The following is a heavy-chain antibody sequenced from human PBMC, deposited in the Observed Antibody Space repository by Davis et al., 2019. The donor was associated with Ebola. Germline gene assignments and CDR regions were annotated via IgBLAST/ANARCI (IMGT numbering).Heavy chain of an antibody. J-gene: IGHJ4*02. Sequence: SVKVSCKASGFTFTSSAVQWVRQARGQRLEWIGWIVVGSGNTNYAQKFQGRVTITADESTSTAYMELSSLRSEDTAVYYCAREEGGSSGWYRGAAFDYWGQGTLVTVSS. CDR3: AREEGGSSGWYRGAAFDY. V-gene: IGHV1-58*01. CDR2: IVVGSGNT. D-gene: IGHD6-19*01. CDR1: GFTFTSSA.